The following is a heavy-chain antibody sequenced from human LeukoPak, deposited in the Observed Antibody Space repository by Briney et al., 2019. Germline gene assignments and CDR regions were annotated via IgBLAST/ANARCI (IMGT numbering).Heavy chain of an antibody. D-gene: IGHD5-12*01. J-gene: IGHJ4*02. CDR1: GFTFSSYA. Sequence: GGSLRLSCAASGFTFSSYAMNWVRQAPGKGLEWVSTMSGSSGSTYYADSVKGRFTISRDNSKNTLYLQMSSLRVEDTALYYCVKPLGSSGYGYYFDYWGQGTLVTVSS. V-gene: IGHV3-23*01. CDR2: MSGSSGST. CDR3: VKPLGSSGYGYYFDY.